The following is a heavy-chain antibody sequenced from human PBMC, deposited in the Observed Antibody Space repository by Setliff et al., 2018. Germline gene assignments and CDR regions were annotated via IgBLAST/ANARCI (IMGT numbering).Heavy chain of an antibody. Sequence: SVKVSCKASGGTFSSYAISWVRQAPGQGLEWMGGTIPMFGTTEYAQKFQGRLTIITDESTNTAFMQLSSLRSDDTAVYYCARAWYDNSGYYYENYYYFMDVWGKGTTVTVSS. J-gene: IGHJ6*03. V-gene: IGHV1-69*05. D-gene: IGHD3-22*01. CDR2: TIPMFGTT. CDR1: GGTFSSYA. CDR3: ARAWYDNSGYYYENYYYFMDV.